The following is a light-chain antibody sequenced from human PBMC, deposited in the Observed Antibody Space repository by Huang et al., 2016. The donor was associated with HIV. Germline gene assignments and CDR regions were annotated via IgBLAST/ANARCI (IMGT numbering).Light chain of an antibody. CDR1: QSINTY. J-gene: IGKJ1*01. V-gene: IGKV1-39*01. Sequence: DIQMTQSPSSLSASVGDRVTITCRASQSINTYLNWYQQKPGKAPNILIYATSSLQSGVPSRFSGSGSGTDFTRTISRLQPEDFATYFCQQSYSTPRTFGQGTKVEIK. CDR2: ATS. CDR3: QQSYSTPRT.